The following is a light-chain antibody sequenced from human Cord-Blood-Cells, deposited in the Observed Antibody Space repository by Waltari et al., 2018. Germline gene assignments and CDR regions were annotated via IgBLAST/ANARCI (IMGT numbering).Light chain of an antibody. CDR3: QQSYSTPWT. J-gene: IGKJ1*01. V-gene: IGKV1-39*01. CDR1: QSISSY. Sequence: DILITQPPSSLSASVGDRVTSTCRASQSISSYLNWYQQKPGKAPKLLIYASSSLQSGVPSRFSGSGSGTDFTLTISSLQPEDFASYYCQQSYSTPWTFGQGTKVEIK. CDR2: ASS.